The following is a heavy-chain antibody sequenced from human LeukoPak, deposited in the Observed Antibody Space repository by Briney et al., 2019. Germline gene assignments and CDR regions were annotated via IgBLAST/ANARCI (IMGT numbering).Heavy chain of an antibody. D-gene: IGHD3-10*01. Sequence: PGGSLRLSCAASGFTFSSYWMSWVRQAPGKGLEWVANIKQDGSEKYYVDSVKGRFTISRDNAKNSLYLQMNSLRAEDTAVYYCARDRLLVLWFGDQFPDAFDIWGQGTMVTVSS. CDR3: ARDRLLVLWFGDQFPDAFDI. V-gene: IGHV3-7*01. CDR2: IKQDGSEK. J-gene: IGHJ3*02. CDR1: GFTFSSYW.